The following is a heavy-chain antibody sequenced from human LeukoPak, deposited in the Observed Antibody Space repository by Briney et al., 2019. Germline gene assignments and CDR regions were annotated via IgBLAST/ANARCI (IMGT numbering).Heavy chain of an antibody. J-gene: IGHJ6*02. CDR1: GYTFTSYA. D-gene: IGHD6-13*01. CDR2: INAGNGNT. Sequence: REASVKVSCKASGYTFTSYAMHWVRQAPGQRLEWMGWINAGNGNTKYSQKFQGRVTITRDTSASTAYMELSSLRSEDAAVYYCARFSQPYSRSWYPSRYYYYGMDVWGQGTTVTVSS. CDR3: ARFSQPYSRSWYPSRYYYYGMDV. V-gene: IGHV1-3*01.